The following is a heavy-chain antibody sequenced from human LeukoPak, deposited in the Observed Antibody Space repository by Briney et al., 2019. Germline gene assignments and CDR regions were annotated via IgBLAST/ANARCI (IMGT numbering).Heavy chain of an antibody. V-gene: IGHV1-2*02. Sequence: ASVKVSCKASGYTFTGYYTHWVRQAPGQGLEWMGWINPNSGGTNYAQKFQGRVTITTDESTTTAYMETSSLTSEDTAVYYCARGYYYGSESYWHTKWFDPWGQGTLVTVSS. CDR3: ARGYYYGSESYWHTKWFDP. J-gene: IGHJ5*02. CDR2: INPNSGGT. D-gene: IGHD3-10*01. CDR1: GYTFTGYY.